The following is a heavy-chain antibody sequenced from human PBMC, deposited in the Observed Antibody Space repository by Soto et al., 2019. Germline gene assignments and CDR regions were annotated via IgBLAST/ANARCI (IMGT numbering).Heavy chain of an antibody. D-gene: IGHD5-18*01. Sequence: ASVKVSCKASGCTFTSYYMHWVRQAPGQGLEWMGIINPSGGSTSYAQKFQGRVTMTRDTSTSTVYMELSSLRSEDTAVYYCARDWGRDTAMVYGWFDPWGQGTLVTVSS. CDR2: INPSGGST. V-gene: IGHV1-46*01. CDR1: GCTFTSYY. CDR3: ARDWGRDTAMVYGWFDP. J-gene: IGHJ5*02.